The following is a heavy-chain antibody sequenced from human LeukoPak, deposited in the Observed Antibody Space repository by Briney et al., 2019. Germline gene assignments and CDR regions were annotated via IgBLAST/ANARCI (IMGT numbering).Heavy chain of an antibody. CDR3: ARGEGVGYGDYVDY. Sequence: SETLSLTCTVSGGSISSYYWSWIRQPPGKGLEWIGYIYYSGSTNYNPSLKSRVTISVDTSKNQFPLKLSSVTAADTAVYYCARGEGVGYGDYVDYWGQGTLVTVSS. J-gene: IGHJ4*02. V-gene: IGHV4-59*12. CDR1: GGSISSYY. CDR2: IYYSGST. D-gene: IGHD4-17*01.